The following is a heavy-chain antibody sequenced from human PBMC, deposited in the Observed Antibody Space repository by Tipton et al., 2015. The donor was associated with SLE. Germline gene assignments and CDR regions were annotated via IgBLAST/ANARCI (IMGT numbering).Heavy chain of an antibody. CDR2: IYYSGST. CDR1: GGSISSSSYY. D-gene: IGHD3-16*01. CDR3: AIYGYYYYYGMDV. Sequence: TLSLTCTVSGGSISSSSYYWGWIRQPPGKGLEWIGSIYYSGSTYYNPSLKSRVTISVDTSKNQFSLKLSSVTAADTAVYYCAIYGYYYYYGMDVWGQGTTVTVS. J-gene: IGHJ6*02. V-gene: IGHV4-39*07.